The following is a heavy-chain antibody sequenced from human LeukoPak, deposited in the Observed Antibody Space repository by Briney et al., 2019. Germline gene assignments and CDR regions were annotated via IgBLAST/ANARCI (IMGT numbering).Heavy chain of an antibody. V-gene: IGHV1-18*01. CDR2: ISAYNGNT. Sequence: ASVKVSCKASGYTFTSYGISWVRQAPGQGLEWMGWISAYNGNTNYAQKLQGRVTMTTDTSTSTAYMELRSLRSDDTAVYYCAGVGRESYPSYYYYYMDVWGKGTTVTVSS. J-gene: IGHJ6*03. D-gene: IGHD3-16*02. CDR3: AGVGRESYPSYYYYYMDV. CDR1: GYTFTSYG.